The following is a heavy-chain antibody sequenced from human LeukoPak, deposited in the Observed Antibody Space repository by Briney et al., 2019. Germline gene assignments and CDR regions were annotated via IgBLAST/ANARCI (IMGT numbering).Heavy chain of an antibody. CDR2: YSGST. V-gene: IGHV4-39*02. Sequence: SETLSLTCTVSGGSISSSSYYWAWIRQPPGKGLEYIGSYSGSTYYNPSLKSRVTISVDTSKKQFSLKLSSVTAADTAVYYCARDAGGGPFFDYWGQGTLVTVSS. D-gene: IGHD2-15*01. CDR1: GGSISSSSYY. CDR3: ARDAGGGPFFDY. J-gene: IGHJ4*02.